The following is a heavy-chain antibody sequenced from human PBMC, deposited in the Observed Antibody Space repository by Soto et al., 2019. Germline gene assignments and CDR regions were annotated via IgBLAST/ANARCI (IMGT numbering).Heavy chain of an antibody. D-gene: IGHD3-10*02. CDR1: GYTFTSYG. CDR3: TRGGQLFAGNYFDY. Sequence: QVQLVQSGAEVKKPGASVKVSCKASGYTFTSYGISWVRQAPGQGLEWMGWISNYNGDTNYAQKLQGRVTMTTDTSTSQAYMELRSLKSDDSAVYYCTRGGQLFAGNYFDYWGQGTLVTVSS. J-gene: IGHJ4*02. CDR2: ISNYNGDT. V-gene: IGHV1-18*01.